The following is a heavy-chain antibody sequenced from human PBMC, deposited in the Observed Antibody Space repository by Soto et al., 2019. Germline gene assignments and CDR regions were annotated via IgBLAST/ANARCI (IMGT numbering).Heavy chain of an antibody. CDR3: ATRDPGHY. Sequence: QVQLVQSGAEVKKPGAQVKVSCREPGSTSTTYYRPGWGQAPGQGLEWMGIISPDGGRTSYAQKFQGRVTMTRDTSTSTVYMELSSLRSEDTAVYYCATRDPGHYWGQGTLVTVSS. J-gene: IGHJ4*02. CDR2: ISPDGGRT. V-gene: IGHV1-46*01. CDR1: GSTSTTYY.